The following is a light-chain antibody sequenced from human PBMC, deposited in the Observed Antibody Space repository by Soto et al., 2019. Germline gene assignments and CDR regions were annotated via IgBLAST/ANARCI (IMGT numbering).Light chain of an antibody. V-gene: IGKV3-11*01. CDR2: DAS. Sequence: EIMLTQSPATLSLSPGEGATLSCRASQSVSIYLAWYQQKPGQAPRLLIYDASNRATGIPARFSGSGSGTDFTLTISSLEPEDFAVYYCQQRSNWLMITFGQGTRLEIK. CDR3: QQRSNWLMIT. J-gene: IGKJ5*01. CDR1: QSVSIY.